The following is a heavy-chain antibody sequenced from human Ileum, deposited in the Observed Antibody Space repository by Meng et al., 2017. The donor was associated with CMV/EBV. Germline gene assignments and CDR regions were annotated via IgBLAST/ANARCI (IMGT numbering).Heavy chain of an antibody. CDR1: SSIFVGYW. V-gene: IGHV3-74*01. CDR2: IHTDDSST. Sequence: EVQLVESGGGLVQPGGSLRLSGAAPSSIFVGYWMHWVRQAPGKGLVWVSHIHTDDSSTSYADSVKGRFTISRANVNNVLYLQMNSLRAEDTAVYYCARGSRWGAGFDYWGQGALVTVSS. J-gene: IGHJ4*02. D-gene: IGHD1-26*01. CDR3: ARGSRWGAGFDY.